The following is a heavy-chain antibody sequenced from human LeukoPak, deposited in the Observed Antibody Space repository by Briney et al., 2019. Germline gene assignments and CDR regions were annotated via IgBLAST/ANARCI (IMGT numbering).Heavy chain of an antibody. CDR2: ISYDGRNK. CDR1: GFTFSYYG. J-gene: IGHJ4*02. Sequence: GGPLRLSCAASGFTFSYYGMHWVRQAPGKGLEWVAVISYDGRNKYYADSVKGRFTISRDNSKNTLYLQMNSLRAEDTAVYYCAKDISRTSADYCFDYWGQGTLVTVSS. D-gene: IGHD3-16*02. CDR3: AKDISRTSADYCFDY. V-gene: IGHV3-30*18.